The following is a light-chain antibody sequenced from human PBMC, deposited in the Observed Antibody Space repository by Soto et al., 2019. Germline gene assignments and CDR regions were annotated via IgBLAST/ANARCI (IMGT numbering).Light chain of an antibody. CDR2: RNN. Sequence: QSVLTQPPSASGTPGQRVTISCSGSSSNIGSNYVYWYQQLPGTAPKLLIYRNNQRPSGVPDRFSGSKSGTSASLAISGLRSEDEADYYCAAWDESLSGQVFGTG. CDR1: SSNIGSNY. V-gene: IGLV1-47*01. CDR3: AAWDESLSGQV. J-gene: IGLJ1*01.